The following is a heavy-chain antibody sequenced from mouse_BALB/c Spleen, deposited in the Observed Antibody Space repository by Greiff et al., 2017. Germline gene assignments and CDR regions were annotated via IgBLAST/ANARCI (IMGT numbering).Heavy chain of an antibody. V-gene: IGHV5-17*02. J-gene: IGHJ4*01. CDR2: ISSGSSTI. Sequence: EVQLQESGGGLVQPGGSRKLSCAASGFTFSSFGMHWVRQAPEKGLEWVAYISSGSSTIYYADTVKGRFTISRDNPKNTLFLQMTSLRSEDTAMYYCARWVLAMDYWGQGTSVTVSS. CDR1: GFTFSSFG. D-gene: IGHD2-14*01. CDR3: ARWVLAMDY.